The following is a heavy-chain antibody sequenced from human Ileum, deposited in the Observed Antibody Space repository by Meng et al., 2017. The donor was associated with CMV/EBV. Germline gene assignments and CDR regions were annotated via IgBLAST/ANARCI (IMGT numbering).Heavy chain of an antibody. Sequence: QVQLHESGPGLVKPSQHLSLTCTVSGGSIPSGNYYWSWIRQPPGRGLEWIGYIYYSGSPYYKPSLKSRVTISLDTSKNQFSLNLRSVTATDSAVYYCVRQVVAASFDYWGQGALVTVFS. D-gene: IGHD2-15*01. CDR2: IYYSGSP. V-gene: IGHV4-30-4*08. CDR3: VRQVVAASFDY. J-gene: IGHJ4*02. CDR1: GGSIPSGNYY.